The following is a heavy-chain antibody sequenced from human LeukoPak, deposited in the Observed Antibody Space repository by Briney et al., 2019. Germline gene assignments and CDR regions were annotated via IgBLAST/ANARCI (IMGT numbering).Heavy chain of an antibody. V-gene: IGHV3-23*01. Sequence: GGSVRLFCAASGFTFSSYAMRWVRQAPGKGLEWGTDISCSGGSTYYADSVKGRFTISRDNSKNTLYLQMNSLRAEDTAVYYCAKDLVVVVVVAATYKDYWGQGTLVTVSS. CDR1: GFTFSSYA. D-gene: IGHD2-15*01. CDR2: ISCSGGST. J-gene: IGHJ4*02. CDR3: AKDLVVVVVVAATYKDY.